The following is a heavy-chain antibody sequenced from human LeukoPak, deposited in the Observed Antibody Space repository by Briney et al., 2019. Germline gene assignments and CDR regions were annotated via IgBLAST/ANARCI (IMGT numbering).Heavy chain of an antibody. CDR1: GYTFTSYG. CDR3: ARVHYDILTGYSYFDY. Sequence: ASVKVSCKASGYTFTSYGISWVRQAPGQGLEWMGWISTYNDNTNYAQKLQGRVTMTTDTSTSTAYMELRSLRSDDTAVYYCARVHYDILTGYSYFDYWGQGTLVTVSS. J-gene: IGHJ4*02. CDR2: ISTYNDNT. D-gene: IGHD3-9*01. V-gene: IGHV1-18*01.